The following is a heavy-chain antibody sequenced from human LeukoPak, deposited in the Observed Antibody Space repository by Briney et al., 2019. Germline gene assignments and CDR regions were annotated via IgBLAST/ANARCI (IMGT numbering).Heavy chain of an antibody. CDR3: ARSVDSTTSTLPY. D-gene: IGHD5-18*01. CDR1: GYRFTSYW. J-gene: IGHJ4*02. CDR2: IYPGDSDT. Sequence: GESLKISCKGSGYRFTSYWIGWVRQMPGKGLEWMGIIYPGDSDTRYSPSFQGQVTISADRSSTTAYLQWSGLKASDTAMYYCARSVDSTTSTLPYWGQGTLVTVSS. V-gene: IGHV5-51*01.